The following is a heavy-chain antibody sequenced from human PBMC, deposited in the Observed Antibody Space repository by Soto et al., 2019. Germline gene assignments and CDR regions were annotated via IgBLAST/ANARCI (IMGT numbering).Heavy chain of an antibody. CDR2: ISYDGSNK. CDR1: GFTFSSYA. V-gene: IGHV3-30-3*01. CDR3: ARRKVAAKTHYGMDV. D-gene: IGHD2-15*01. Sequence: GGSLRLSCAASGFTFSSYAMHWVRQAPGKGLEWVAVISYDGSNKYYADSVKGRFTISRDNSKNTLYLQMNSLRAEDTAVYYCARRKVAAKTHYGMDVWGQGTTVTVSS. J-gene: IGHJ6*02.